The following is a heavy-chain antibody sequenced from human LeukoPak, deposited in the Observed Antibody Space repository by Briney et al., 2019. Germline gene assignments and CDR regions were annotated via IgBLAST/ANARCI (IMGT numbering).Heavy chain of an antibody. Sequence: ASVKVSCKASGYTFTSYDINWVRQATSQGLEWMGCMYPNSGNTSYAQKFQGRVTMTRNTSIRTAYMELSSLRSEDTAVYYCARGRSNRGYSGYDRRWFDPWRQGTLVSVRS. V-gene: IGHV1-8*01. CDR2: MYPNSGNT. CDR1: GYTFTSYD. CDR3: ARGRSNRGYSGYDRRWFDP. J-gene: IGHJ5*02. D-gene: IGHD5-12*01.